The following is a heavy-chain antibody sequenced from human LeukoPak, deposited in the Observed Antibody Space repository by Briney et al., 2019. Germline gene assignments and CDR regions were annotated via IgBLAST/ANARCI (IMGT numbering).Heavy chain of an antibody. V-gene: IGHV3-23*01. CDR3: AKVNRGCTNGVCRAVGYFGY. J-gene: IGHJ4*02. D-gene: IGHD2-8*01. CDR2: ISGSGGST. Sequence: PGGSLRLSCAASGFTFSSYAMSWVRQAPGKGLEWVSAISGSGGSTYYADSVKGRFTISRDNSKNTLYLQMNSLRAEDTAVYYCAKVNRGCTNGVCRAVGYFGYWGQGTLVTVSS. CDR1: GFTFSSYA.